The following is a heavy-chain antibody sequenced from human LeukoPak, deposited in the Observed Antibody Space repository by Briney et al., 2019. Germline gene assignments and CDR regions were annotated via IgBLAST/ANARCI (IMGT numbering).Heavy chain of an antibody. CDR1: GFTFSSYA. D-gene: IGHD3-10*01. V-gene: IGHV3-30-3*01. J-gene: IGHJ4*02. CDR2: ISYDGSNK. Sequence: GGSLRLSCAASGFTFSSYAMHWVRQAPGKGLEWVAVISYDGSNKYYADSVKGRFTISRDNSKNTLYLQMNSLRAEDTAVYYCARDTVDGSKSRAGYFWGQGTLVTVSS. CDR3: ARDTVDGSKSRAGYF.